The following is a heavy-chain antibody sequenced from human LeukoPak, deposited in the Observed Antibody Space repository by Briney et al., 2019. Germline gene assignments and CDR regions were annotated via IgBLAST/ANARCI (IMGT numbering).Heavy chain of an antibody. Sequence: GSLRLSCTASGFPFSSYEMNWVRQAPGKGLEWVSDISSSGSPIYYADSVKGRFTVSRDNAKNSLYLQMSSLRAEDTAVYYCARTMAFWGQGTLVAVSS. V-gene: IGHV3-48*03. J-gene: IGHJ4*02. CDR2: ISSSGSPI. CDR1: GFPFSSYE. CDR3: ARTMAF. D-gene: IGHD5-24*01.